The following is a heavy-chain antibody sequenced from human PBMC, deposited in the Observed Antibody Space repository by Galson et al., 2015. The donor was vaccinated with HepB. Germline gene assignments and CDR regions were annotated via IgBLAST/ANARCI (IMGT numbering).Heavy chain of an antibody. J-gene: IGHJ4*02. Sequence: SLRLSCAGSGFGFGHYAMSWARQAPGKGLEWLSAISGAGGSTYYANSVRGRFTIARDNSKNILYLQMNGLRAEDTAVYYCAKGSDYYGSGTYYNGALYSDHWGQGTLVTVSS. CDR3: AKGSDYYGSGTYYNGALYSDH. V-gene: IGHV3-23*01. D-gene: IGHD3-10*01. CDR1: GFGFGHYA. CDR2: ISGAGGST.